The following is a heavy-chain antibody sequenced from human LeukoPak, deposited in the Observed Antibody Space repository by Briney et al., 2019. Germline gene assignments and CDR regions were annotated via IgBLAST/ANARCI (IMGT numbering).Heavy chain of an antibody. CDR2: ISYTGTFI. CDR1: AFSLNAYN. Sequence: GGSLRLSCAASAFSLNAYNMNWVRQAPGKGLEWVSSISYTGTFIYYADSVKGRFTISRDNAQNSLYLQMNSLRAEDTAIYYCVRDRGTYRPIDYWGQGTLVTVSS. J-gene: IGHJ4*02. V-gene: IGHV3-21*04. CDR3: VRDRGTYRPIDY. D-gene: IGHD1-26*01.